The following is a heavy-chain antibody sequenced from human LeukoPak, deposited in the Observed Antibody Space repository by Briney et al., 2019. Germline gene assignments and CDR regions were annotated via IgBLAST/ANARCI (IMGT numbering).Heavy chain of an antibody. CDR2: FLSDGSRT. CDR1: EFSVGSNY. CDR3: ARVGDYGSGFDF. D-gene: IGHD3-10*01. J-gene: IGHJ4*02. V-gene: IGHV3-74*01. Sequence: GGSLRLSCAASEFSVGSNYMTWVRQAPGKGLEWVSRFLSDGSRTTYADSVKGRFTISGDNAKNTLYLQMNSLRAEDTAVYYCARVGDYGSGFDFWGQGTLVTVSS.